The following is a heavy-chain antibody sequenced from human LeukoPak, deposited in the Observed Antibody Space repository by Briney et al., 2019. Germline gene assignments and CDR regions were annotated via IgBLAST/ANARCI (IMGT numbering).Heavy chain of an antibody. CDR3: ARGGGPRITIFESSGYHYGMDV. Sequence: SETLSLTCTVSGGSISSGDYSWSWIRQPPGTGLEWIGYIYYSGSTYYNPSLKSRVTISVDTSKNQFSLKLSSVTAADTAVYYCARGGGPRITIFESSGYHYGMDVWGKGTTVTVSS. V-gene: IGHV4-30-4*01. CDR2: IYYSGST. J-gene: IGHJ6*04. D-gene: IGHD3-9*01. CDR1: GGSISSGDYS.